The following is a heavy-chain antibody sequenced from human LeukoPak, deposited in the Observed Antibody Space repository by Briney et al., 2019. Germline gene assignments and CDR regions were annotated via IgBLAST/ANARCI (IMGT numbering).Heavy chain of an antibody. D-gene: IGHD1-7*01. Sequence: PGDSLRLSCAASGFTFTKYWMTWVRQAPGKGLEWVGNIKQDGSDKNYMDSVKGRFTISRDNTKNSVYLQMSSLRAEDTAVYFCAKVVRYNWNYGPFDYWGQGTLVTVSS. CDR2: IKQDGSDK. CDR3: AKVVRYNWNYGPFDY. J-gene: IGHJ4*02. V-gene: IGHV3-7*03. CDR1: GFTFTKYW.